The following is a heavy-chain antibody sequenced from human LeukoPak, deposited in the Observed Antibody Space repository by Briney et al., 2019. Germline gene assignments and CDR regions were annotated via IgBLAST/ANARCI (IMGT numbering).Heavy chain of an antibody. Sequence: GRSLRLSCTASGFTFGDYAMSWVRQAPGKGLEWVAVISYDGSNKYYADSVKGRFTISGDNSKNTLYLQMNSLRAEDTAVYYCASFMVRGVIRYYYGMDVWGQGTTVTVSS. CDR3: ASFMVRGVIRYYYGMDV. CDR2: ISYDGSNK. CDR1: GFTFGDYA. D-gene: IGHD3-10*01. J-gene: IGHJ6*02. V-gene: IGHV3-30*04.